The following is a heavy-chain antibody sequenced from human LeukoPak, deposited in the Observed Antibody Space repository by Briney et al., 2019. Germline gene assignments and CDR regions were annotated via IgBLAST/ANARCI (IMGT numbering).Heavy chain of an antibody. J-gene: IGHJ3*02. CDR1: GFTVSSSY. CDR3: AKGSYYDSSGYAFDI. D-gene: IGHD3-22*01. V-gene: IGHV3-9*01. CDR2: ISWNSGSI. Sequence: GGSLRLSCAASGFTVSSSYMSWVRQAPGKGLEWVSGISWNSGSIGYADSVKGRFTISRDNAKNSLYLQMNSLRAEDTALYYCAKGSYYDSSGYAFDIWGQGTMVTVSS.